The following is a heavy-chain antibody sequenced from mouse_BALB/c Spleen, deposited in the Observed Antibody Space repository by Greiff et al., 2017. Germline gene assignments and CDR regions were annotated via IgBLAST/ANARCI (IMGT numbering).Heavy chain of an antibody. Sequence: QVHVKQSGAELMKPGASVKISCKATGYTFSSYWIEWVKQRPGHGLEWIGEILPGSGSTNYNEKFKGKATFTADTSSNTAYMQLSSLTSEDSAVYYSARSNYGSSSGYFDVWGAGTTVTVSS. D-gene: IGHD1-1*01. CDR2: ILPGSGST. CDR1: GYTFSSYW. V-gene: IGHV1-9*01. J-gene: IGHJ1*01. CDR3: ARSNYGSSSGYFDV.